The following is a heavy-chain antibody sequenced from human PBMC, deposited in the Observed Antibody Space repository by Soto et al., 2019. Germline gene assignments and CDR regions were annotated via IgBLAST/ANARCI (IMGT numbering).Heavy chain of an antibody. V-gene: IGHV1-69*13. D-gene: IGHD3-10*01. CDR2: IIPIFGTT. J-gene: IGHJ3*02. Sequence: SVKVSCKASGGTFSSYAISWVRQAPGQGLEWMGGIIPIFGTTNYAEKFRGRVSITADESTSTAYVELSSLRSEDTAVYYCAGSFTYGSGTFDAFDIWGQGTMVTVSS. CDR1: GGTFSSYA. CDR3: AGSFTYGSGTFDAFDI.